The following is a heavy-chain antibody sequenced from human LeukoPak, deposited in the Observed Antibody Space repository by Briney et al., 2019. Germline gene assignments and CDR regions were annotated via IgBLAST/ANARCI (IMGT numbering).Heavy chain of an antibody. V-gene: IGHV4-59*10. D-gene: IGHD4-17*01. CDR2: IYTSGST. Sequence: SETLSLTCAVYGGSFSGYYWSWIRQPAGKGLEWIGRIYTSGSTNYNPSLKSRVTMSVDTSKNQFSLKLSSVTAADTAVYYCARANGDYALDYWGQGTLVTVSS. CDR1: GGSFSGYY. J-gene: IGHJ4*02. CDR3: ARANGDYALDY.